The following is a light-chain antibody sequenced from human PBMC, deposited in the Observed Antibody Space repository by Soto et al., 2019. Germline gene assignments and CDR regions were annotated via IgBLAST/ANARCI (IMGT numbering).Light chain of an antibody. CDR2: EVS. V-gene: IGLV2-14*01. J-gene: IGLJ3*02. CDR3: SLYTISRV. CDR1: SSDVGGYTH. Sequence: QSALTQPASVSESPGQSITISCTGTSSDVGGYTHVSWYQQYAGKAPKLMIYEVSNRPSGVSNRFSGSKSGNTASLTISGLQAEDEADYYCSLYTISRVFGGGTKLPS.